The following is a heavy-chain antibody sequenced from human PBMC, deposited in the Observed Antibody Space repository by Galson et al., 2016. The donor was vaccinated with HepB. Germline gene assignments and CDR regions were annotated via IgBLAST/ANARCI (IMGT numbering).Heavy chain of an antibody. CDR2: MHYSGII. J-gene: IGHJ4*02. Sequence: SETLSLTCTVSGGSIRGSSHFWGWIRQPPGRGLERIGNMHYSGIIYYNPSLKSRVTIPEHTSKNQFSVSLTSVTAADTAVYYCAGTVDGSDYYPGYWGQGTLVTVSS. V-gene: IGHV4-39*01. CDR1: GGSIRGSSHF. CDR3: AGTVDGSDYYPGY. D-gene: IGHD3-3*01.